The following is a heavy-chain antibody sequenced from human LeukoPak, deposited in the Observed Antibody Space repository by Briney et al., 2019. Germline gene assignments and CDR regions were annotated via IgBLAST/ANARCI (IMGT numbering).Heavy chain of an antibody. CDR2: ISYDGSNK. CDR3: AKGDYCSGGSCYRNAFDI. V-gene: IGHV3-30*18. CDR1: GFTFSSYG. D-gene: IGHD2-15*01. Sequence: GRSLRLSCAASGFTFSSYGMHWVRQAPGKGLEWVAVISYDGSNKYYADSVKGRFTISRDNSKKTLYLQMNSLRAEDTAVYYCAKGDYCSGGSCYRNAFDIWGQGTMVTVSS. J-gene: IGHJ3*02.